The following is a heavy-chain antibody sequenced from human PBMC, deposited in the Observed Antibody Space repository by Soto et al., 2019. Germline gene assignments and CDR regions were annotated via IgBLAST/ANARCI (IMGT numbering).Heavy chain of an antibody. CDR1: GGTFNTYA. CDR2: IIPIFGIK. CDR3: AKEAGDH. Sequence: QMQLVQSGAEVKECGSSVKISCKTSGGTFNTYALTWVRQAPGQGLEWIGGIIPIFGIKNVAQRFQGRVTIHADESLTTAYMEMTSLRSDDTAVYYCAKEAGDHWGQGTLVTVSS. J-gene: IGHJ4*02. V-gene: IGHV1-69*01. D-gene: IGHD3-10*01.